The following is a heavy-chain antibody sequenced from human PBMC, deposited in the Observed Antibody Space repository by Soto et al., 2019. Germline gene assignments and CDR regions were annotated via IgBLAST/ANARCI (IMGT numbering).Heavy chain of an antibody. V-gene: IGHV3-66*01. CDR1: GFTVTSHY. Sequence: EVQLVESGGGLVQPGGSLRLSCAASGFTVTSHYMSWVRQAPGKGLEWVSVIYSGGSTYYAVSVKGRFTISRDNSKNTLYLQMNSLRAEETAVYYCARDLYFDYWGQGTLVTVSS. J-gene: IGHJ4*02. CDR3: ARDLYFDY. CDR2: IYSGGST.